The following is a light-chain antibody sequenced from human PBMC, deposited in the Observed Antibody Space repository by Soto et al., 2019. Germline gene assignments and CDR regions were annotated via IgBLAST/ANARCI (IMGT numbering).Light chain of an antibody. CDR3: QQYDSYPRT. Sequence: DIVLTQSPGTLSLSPGERATLSCRASQSFSSNFLAWYQQKPGQTPRLLIYGASNRATGIPDRFSGSGSGTDFTLTISRLEPEDFAVYYCQQYDSYPRTFGQGTKVESK. CDR2: GAS. V-gene: IGKV3-20*01. J-gene: IGKJ1*01. CDR1: QSFSSNF.